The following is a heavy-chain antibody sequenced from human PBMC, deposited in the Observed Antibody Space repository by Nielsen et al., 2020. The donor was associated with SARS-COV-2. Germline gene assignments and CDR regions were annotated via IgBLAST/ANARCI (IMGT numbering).Heavy chain of an antibody. Sequence: SETLSLTCAVYGGSFSGYYWSWIRQPPGKGLEWIGEINHSGSTNYNPSLKSRVTISVDTSKNQFSLKLSSVTAADTAVYYCARGQYCSSTSCYAGAFDIWGQGTMVTVSS. CDR2: INHSGST. CDR1: GGSFSGYY. D-gene: IGHD2-2*01. CDR3: ARGQYCSSTSCYAGAFDI. V-gene: IGHV4-34*01. J-gene: IGHJ3*02.